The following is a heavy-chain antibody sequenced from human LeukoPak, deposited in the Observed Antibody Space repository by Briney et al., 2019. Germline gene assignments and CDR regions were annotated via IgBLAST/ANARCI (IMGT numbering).Heavy chain of an antibody. CDR2: IIPIFGTA. CDR3: ASAILQATVTGWFAP. CDR1: GGTFSSYA. Sequence: GASVKVSCKASGGTFSSYAISWVRQAPGQGLEWMGGIIPIFGTANYAQKFQGRVTITTDESTSTAYMELSSLRSEDTAVYYCASAILQATVTGWFAPWGQGTLVTVSS. V-gene: IGHV1-69*05. D-gene: IGHD4-11*01. J-gene: IGHJ5*02.